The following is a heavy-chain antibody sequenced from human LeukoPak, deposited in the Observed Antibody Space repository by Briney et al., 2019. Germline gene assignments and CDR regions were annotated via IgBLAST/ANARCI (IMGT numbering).Heavy chain of an antibody. Sequence: GESLKISCKGSGYSFTSYWIGWVRQMPGKGLEWMGIIYPGDSDTRYSPSFQGQVTISADKSISTAYLQWSSLKASDTAMYYRARLSNTYYDILTGSHMPYYFDYWGQGTLVTVSS. CDR3: ARLSNTYYDILTGSHMPYYFDY. D-gene: IGHD3-9*01. CDR1: GYSFTSYW. CDR2: IYPGDSDT. V-gene: IGHV5-51*01. J-gene: IGHJ4*02.